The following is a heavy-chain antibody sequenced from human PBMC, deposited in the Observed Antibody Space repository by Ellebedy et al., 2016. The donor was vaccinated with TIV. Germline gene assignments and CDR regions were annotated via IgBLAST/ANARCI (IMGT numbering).Heavy chain of an antibody. CDR2: IYYSGST. D-gene: IGHD3-9*01. CDR1: GGSISSYY. J-gene: IGHJ4*02. Sequence: GSLRLXCTVSGGSISSYYWSWIRQPPGKGLEWIGYIYYSGSTNYNPSLKSRVTISVDTSKNQFSLKLSSVTAADTAVYYCARRHYDILTGYSYYFDYWGQGTLVTVSS. V-gene: IGHV4-59*01. CDR3: ARRHYDILTGYSYYFDY.